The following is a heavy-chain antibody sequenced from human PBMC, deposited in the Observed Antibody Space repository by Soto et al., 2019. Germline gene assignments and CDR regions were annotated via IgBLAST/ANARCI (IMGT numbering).Heavy chain of an antibody. V-gene: IGHV4-61*01. J-gene: IGHJ4*02. Sequence: QVQLQESGPGLVKPSETLSLTCTVSGGSVSSGSYYWSWIRQPPGKGLEWIGYIYYSGSTNYNPSLKSRVPISVDTSKNQFSLKLSSVTAADTAVYYCARARQSCSGGSCYRGALYWGQGTLVTVSS. D-gene: IGHD2-15*01. CDR3: ARARQSCSGGSCYRGALY. CDR2: IYYSGST. CDR1: GGSVSSGSYY.